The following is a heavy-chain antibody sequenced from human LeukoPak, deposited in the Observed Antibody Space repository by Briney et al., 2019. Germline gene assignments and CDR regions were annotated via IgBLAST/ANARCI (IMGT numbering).Heavy chain of an antibody. D-gene: IGHD2-8*01. J-gene: IGHJ4*02. Sequence: GGSLRLSCAASGFTFSGYSMNWVRQAPGKGLEWVSSISSSSSYIYYADSVKGRFTISRDNAKNSLYLQMNSLRAEDTAVYYCARSQALGVYYDYWGRRTLVTVSS. CDR1: GFTFSGYS. CDR3: ARSQALGVYYDY. V-gene: IGHV3-21*01. CDR2: ISSSSSYI.